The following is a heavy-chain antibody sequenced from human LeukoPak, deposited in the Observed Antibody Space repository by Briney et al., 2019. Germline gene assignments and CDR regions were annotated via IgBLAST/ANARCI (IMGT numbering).Heavy chain of an antibody. CDR3: AREEGVPAATN. J-gene: IGHJ4*02. CDR1: GFTFSSYS. Sequence: GGSLRLSCAASGFTFSSYSMNWVRQAPGKGLVWVSSISSSSSYIYYADSVKGRFTISRDNAKNSLYLQMNSLRAEDTAVYYCAREEGVPAATNWGQGTLVTVSS. V-gene: IGHV3-21*01. D-gene: IGHD2-2*01. CDR2: ISSSSSYI.